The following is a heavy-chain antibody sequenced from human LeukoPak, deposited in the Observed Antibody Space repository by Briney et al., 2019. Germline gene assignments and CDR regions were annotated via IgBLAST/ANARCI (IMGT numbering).Heavy chain of an antibody. V-gene: IGHV3-23*01. Sequence: GASLRLSCAASGFTFSSYAMSWVRQAPGKGLEWVSAISGSGGSTYYADSVKGRFTISRDNSKNTLYLQMNSLRAEDTAVYYCAKESYCSGDSCYSLYDDAFDIWGQGTMVTVSS. J-gene: IGHJ3*02. D-gene: IGHD2-15*01. CDR1: GFTFSSYA. CDR2: ISGSGGST. CDR3: AKESYCSGDSCYSLYDDAFDI.